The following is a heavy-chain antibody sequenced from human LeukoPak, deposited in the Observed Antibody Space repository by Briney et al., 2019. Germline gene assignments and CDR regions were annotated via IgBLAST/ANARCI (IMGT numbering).Heavy chain of an antibody. Sequence: GGSLRLSCAASGFTFDGYAMSWVRQAPGKGLEWVSLIYSGGSTYYADSVKGRFTISRDNSKNTLYLQMNSLRAEDTAVYYCARGDYYDSQGMDVWGQGTTVTVSS. D-gene: IGHD3-22*01. V-gene: IGHV3-66*01. CDR1: GFTFDGYA. J-gene: IGHJ6*02. CDR2: IYSGGST. CDR3: ARGDYYDSQGMDV.